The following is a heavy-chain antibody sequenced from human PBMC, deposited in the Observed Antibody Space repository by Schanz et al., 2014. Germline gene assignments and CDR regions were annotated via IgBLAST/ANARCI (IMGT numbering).Heavy chain of an antibody. D-gene: IGHD3-16*01. CDR3: AKEGYDYIWGSYFDN. J-gene: IGHJ4*02. Sequence: EVQLVESGGGLIQPGGSLRLSCAVSGFTVNTNYMSWVRQAPGKGLEWISSMYINSGSTQYADSVKGRFIISRDSSKNTLYLQMNSLRPEDTAVYYCAKEGYDYIWGSYFDNWGQGTLVTVSS. CDR1: GFTVNTNY. V-gene: IGHV3-66*03. CDR2: MYINSGST.